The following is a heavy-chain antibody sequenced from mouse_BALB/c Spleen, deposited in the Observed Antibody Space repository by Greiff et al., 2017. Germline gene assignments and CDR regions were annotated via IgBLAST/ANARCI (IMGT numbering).Heavy chain of an antibody. CDR2: INPSNGRT. CDR3: AREGDSSGYVPFAY. J-gene: IGHJ3*01. CDR1: GYTFTSYW. Sequence: QVQLQQPGADLVKPGASVKLSCKASGYTFTSYWMHRVKQRPGQGLEWIGEINPSNGRTNYNEKFKSKATLTVDKSSSTAYMQLSSLTSEDSAVYYCAREGDSSGYVPFAYWGQGTLVTVSA. D-gene: IGHD3-2*01. V-gene: IGHV1S81*02.